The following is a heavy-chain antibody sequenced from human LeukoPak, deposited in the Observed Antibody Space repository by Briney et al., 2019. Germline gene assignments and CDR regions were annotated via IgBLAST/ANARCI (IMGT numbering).Heavy chain of an antibody. CDR3: ARDSRRFGELFLGSYYYMDV. J-gene: IGHJ6*03. Sequence: ASVKVSCKASGYTFTGYYMHWVRQAPGQGLEWMGWINPNSGGTNYAQKFQGRVTMTRDMSTSTVYMELSSLRSEDTAVYYCARDSRRFGELFLGSYYYMDVWGKGTTVTVSS. CDR1: GYTFTGYY. D-gene: IGHD3-10*01. V-gene: IGHV1-2*02. CDR2: INPNSGGT.